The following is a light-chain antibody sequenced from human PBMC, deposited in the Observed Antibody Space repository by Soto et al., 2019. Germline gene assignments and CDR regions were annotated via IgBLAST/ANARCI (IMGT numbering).Light chain of an antibody. J-gene: IGKJ4*01. CDR2: GAS. CDR1: QSVSSN. CDR3: QQRSNWPSLT. Sequence: EIVMTQSPATLSVSPGDRATLSCRASQSVSSNLAWYQQKPGQAPRLLIYGASTRATDIPARFSGSGSGTDFSLTISRLEPEDSAVYYCQQRSNWPSLTFGGGTKVDIK. V-gene: IGKV3-15*01.